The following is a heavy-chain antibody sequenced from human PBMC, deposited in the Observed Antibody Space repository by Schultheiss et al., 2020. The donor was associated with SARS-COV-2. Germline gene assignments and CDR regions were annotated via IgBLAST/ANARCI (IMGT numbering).Heavy chain of an antibody. V-gene: IGHV4-34*01. CDR3: AKRHIAARHHWFDP. D-gene: IGHD6-6*01. Sequence: SETLSLTCAVYGGSFSGYYWSWIRQPPGKGLEWIGEINHSGSTNYNPSLKSRVTISVDTSKNQFSLKLSSVTAADTAVYYCAKRHIAARHHWFDPWGQGTLVTVSS. CDR2: INHSGST. CDR1: GGSFSGYY. J-gene: IGHJ5*02.